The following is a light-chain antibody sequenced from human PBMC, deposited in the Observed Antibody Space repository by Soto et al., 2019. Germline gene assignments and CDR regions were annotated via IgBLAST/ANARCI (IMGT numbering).Light chain of an antibody. CDR3: QQSYSAPPWT. CDR1: DNIAKY. V-gene: IGKV1-39*01. CDR2: AAS. J-gene: IGKJ1*01. Sequence: DIQTTQSPSSLSASVGDRVTITCRTSDNIAKYLNWYQQKPGQVPKLLIVAASRLQSGVPTRFSGSGSGTDFTLTINNLQPEDFATYYCQQSYSAPPWTFGQGTKVDI.